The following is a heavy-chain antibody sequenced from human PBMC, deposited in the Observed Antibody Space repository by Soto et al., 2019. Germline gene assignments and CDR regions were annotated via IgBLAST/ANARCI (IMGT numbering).Heavy chain of an antibody. CDR1: GGTFSSYA. D-gene: IGHD4-17*01. J-gene: IGHJ3*02. CDR3: ARLTPTDTRKGPAFDI. V-gene: IGHV1-69*01. CDR2: VIPIFGTA. Sequence: QVQLVQSGAEVKKPGSSVTVSCKASGGTFSSYAISWVRQAPGQGLEWMGGVIPIFGTANYAQKFQGRVTNTADESTSTAYMELSSLRSEDTAVYYCARLTPTDTRKGPAFDIWGQGTMVTVSS.